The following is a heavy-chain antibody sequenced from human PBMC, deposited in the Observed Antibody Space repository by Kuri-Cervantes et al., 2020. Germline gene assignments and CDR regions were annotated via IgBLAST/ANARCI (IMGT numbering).Heavy chain of an antibody. J-gene: IGHJ6*03. CDR1: GFTFSSYA. D-gene: IGHD5-24*01. Sequence: GGSLRLSCAASGFTFSSYAMHWVRQAPGKGLEWVAVISYDGSNKYYVDSVKGRFTISRDNSKNTLYLQMNSLRAEDTAVYYCARGLEMATIGDYYYYMDVWGKGTTVTVSS. CDR3: ARGLEMATIGDYYYYMDV. V-gene: IGHV3-30-3*01. CDR2: ISYDGSNK.